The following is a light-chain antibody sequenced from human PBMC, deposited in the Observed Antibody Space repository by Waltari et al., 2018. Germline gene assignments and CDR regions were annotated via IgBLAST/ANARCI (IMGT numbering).Light chain of an antibody. Sequence: QSALTQPPSAAGSPGQSVTISCTGTSRDVGGYNYVSWYQQHPGKAPNLLIYEVNKRPSGVPGRFSGSKSGNTASLTVSGLQVEDEGDYYCSSFAGRDNFGVFGGGTKLTVL. CDR2: EVN. CDR3: SSFAGRDNFGV. V-gene: IGLV2-8*01. J-gene: IGLJ3*02. CDR1: SRDVGGYNY.